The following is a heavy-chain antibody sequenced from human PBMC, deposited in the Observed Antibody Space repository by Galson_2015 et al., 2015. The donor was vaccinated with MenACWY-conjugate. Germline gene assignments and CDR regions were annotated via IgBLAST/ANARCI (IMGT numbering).Heavy chain of an antibody. Sequence: SLRLSCAGSGFSFSSHWMSWVRQAPGKGLEWVASIRQDGTENSYVDSVKGRFTISRDNTKKSMYLQMNSLRAEDTAVYYCARARDYGYYDIDVWGQGTTVTVSS. CDR1: GFSFSSHW. J-gene: IGHJ6*02. CDR2: IRQDGTEN. V-gene: IGHV3-7*03. CDR3: ARARDYGYYDIDV.